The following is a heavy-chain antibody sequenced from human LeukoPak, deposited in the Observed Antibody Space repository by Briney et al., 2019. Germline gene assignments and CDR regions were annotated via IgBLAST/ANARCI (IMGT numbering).Heavy chain of an antibody. D-gene: IGHD2-2*02. V-gene: IGHV4-31*03. CDR3: ARIYCSSTSCYIDY. CDR1: GGSISSGGYY. Sequence: SETLSLTCTVSGGSISSGGYYWSWIRQHPGKGLEWIGYIYYSGSTYYNPSPKSRVTISVDTSKNQFSLKLSSVTAADTAVYYCARIYCSSTSCYIDYWGQGTLVTVSS. J-gene: IGHJ4*02. CDR2: IYYSGST.